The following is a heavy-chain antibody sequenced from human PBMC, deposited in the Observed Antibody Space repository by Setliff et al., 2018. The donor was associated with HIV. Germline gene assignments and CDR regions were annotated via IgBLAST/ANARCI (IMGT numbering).Heavy chain of an antibody. Sequence: ASVKVSCKASGYTFTRYGISWVRQAPGQGLEWMGWISANNGNTKYAQRLQGRVTMTTDTSTSTAYMDLRSLRSDDTAVDFCARDGEYQVLHYYYSGMDVWGQGTTVTVS. CDR3: ARDGEYQVLHYYYSGMDV. CDR1: GYTFTRYG. J-gene: IGHJ6*02. CDR2: ISANNGNT. D-gene: IGHD2-2*01. V-gene: IGHV1-18*01.